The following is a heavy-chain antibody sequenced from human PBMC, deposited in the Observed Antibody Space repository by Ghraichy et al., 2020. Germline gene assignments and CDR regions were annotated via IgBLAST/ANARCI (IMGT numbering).Heavy chain of an antibody. CDR3: ARGGEIFGVVTPRTYYYGMDV. CDR1: GGTFSSYA. CDR2: IIPIFGTA. D-gene: IGHD3-3*01. Sequence: SVKVSCKASGGTFSSYAISWVRQAPGQGLEWMGGIIPIFGTANYAQKFQGRVTITADKSTSTAYMELSSLRSEDTAVYYCARGGEIFGVVTPRTYYYGMDVWGQGTTVTVSS. V-gene: IGHV1-69*06. J-gene: IGHJ6*02.